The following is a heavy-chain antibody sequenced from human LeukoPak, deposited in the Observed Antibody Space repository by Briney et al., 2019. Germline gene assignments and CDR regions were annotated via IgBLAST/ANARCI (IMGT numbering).Heavy chain of an antibody. CDR1: GFTFSRYA. J-gene: IGHJ4*02. Sequence: GRSLRLSCAASGFTFSRYAMHWVRQAPGKGLEYVSGINDNGGRTHYGDSVKGRFSISRDNSKNTLHLQMSTLRAEDTALYYCVKDVGGSYAFDYWGQGILVTVAS. CDR3: VKDVGGSYAFDY. V-gene: IGHV3-64D*09. D-gene: IGHD1-26*01. CDR2: INDNGGRT.